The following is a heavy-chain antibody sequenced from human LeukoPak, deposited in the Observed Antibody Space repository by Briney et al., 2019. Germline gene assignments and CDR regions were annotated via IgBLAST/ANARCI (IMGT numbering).Heavy chain of an antibody. CDR3: VRGVYCSSSSCYTGYYYYYMDV. V-gene: IGHV3-74*01. J-gene: IGHJ6*03. D-gene: IGHD2-2*02. Sequence: PGGSLRLSCAASGFTFSSHWMHRVRQAPGKGLVWVSRINGDGSSTSDADSVRGRFTISRDNAKNTLYLHMNSLRAEDTAVYYCVRGVYCSSSSCYTGYYYYYMDVWGKGTTVTVSS. CDR1: GFTFSSHW. CDR2: INGDGSST.